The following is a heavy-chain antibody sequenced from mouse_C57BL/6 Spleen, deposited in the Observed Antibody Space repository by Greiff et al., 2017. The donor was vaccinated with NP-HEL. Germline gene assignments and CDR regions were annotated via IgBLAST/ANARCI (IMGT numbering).Heavy chain of an antibody. Sequence: VQLQQSGAELVKPGASVKLSCKASGYTFTEYTIHWVKQRSGQGLEWIGWFYPGSGSIKYNENFRDKATLTADKSSSTVYMELSRLTSEDSAVYFCARHEEGSYDDDVEMDYWGQGTSVTVSS. CDR2: FYPGSGSI. D-gene: IGHD2-4*01. V-gene: IGHV1-62-2*01. J-gene: IGHJ4*01. CDR3: ARHEEGSYDDDVEMDY. CDR1: GYTFTEYT.